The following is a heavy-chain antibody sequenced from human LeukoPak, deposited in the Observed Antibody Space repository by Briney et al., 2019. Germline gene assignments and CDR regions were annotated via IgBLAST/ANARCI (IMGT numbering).Heavy chain of an antibody. D-gene: IGHD4-17*01. J-gene: IGHJ4*02. Sequence: GGSLRLSCAASGFTFSSYGMHWVRQAPGKGLEWVAVISYDGSNKYYADSVKGRFTISRDNSKNTLYLQMNSLRAEDTAVYYCAKGDGDYGYWGQGTLVTVSS. CDR2: ISYDGSNK. CDR1: GFTFSSYG. V-gene: IGHV3-30*18. CDR3: AKGDGDYGY.